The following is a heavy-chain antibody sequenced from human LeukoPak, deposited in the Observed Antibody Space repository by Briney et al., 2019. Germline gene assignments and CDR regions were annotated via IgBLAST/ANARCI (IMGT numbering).Heavy chain of an antibody. CDR2: ISGSGGST. D-gene: IGHD3-9*01. CDR3: ARTAWYGYDILPGFRVIDY. Sequence: QPGGSLRLSCAASGFTFSSYAMSWDRQAPGKGLEWVSAISGSGGSTYYADSVKGRFTISRDNSKNTLYLQMNSLRAEDTAVYYCARTAWYGYDILPGFRVIDYWGQGTLVTVSS. J-gene: IGHJ4*02. V-gene: IGHV3-23*01. CDR1: GFTFSSYA.